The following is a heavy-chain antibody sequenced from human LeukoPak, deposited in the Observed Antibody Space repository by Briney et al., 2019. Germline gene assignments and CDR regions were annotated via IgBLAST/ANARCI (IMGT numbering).Heavy chain of an antibody. CDR2: IIPILGIA. Sequence: SVKVSCKASGGTFSSYAISWVRQAPGQGLEWMGRIIPILGIANYAQKFQGRVTITADKSTSTAYMELSSLRSEDTAVYYCARGPHSNYDILTGYYSRVAGDWFDPWGQGTLVTVSP. CDR3: ARGPHSNYDILTGYYSRVAGDWFDP. CDR1: GGTFSSYA. V-gene: IGHV1-69*04. J-gene: IGHJ5*02. D-gene: IGHD3-9*01.